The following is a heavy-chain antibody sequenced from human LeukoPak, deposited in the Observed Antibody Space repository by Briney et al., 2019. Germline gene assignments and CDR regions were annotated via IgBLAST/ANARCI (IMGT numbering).Heavy chain of an antibody. CDR1: GGSICSYY. CDR2: IYYSGST. CDR3: ARDSVTGSGSSKFGMDV. V-gene: IGHV4-59*01. J-gene: IGHJ6*02. D-gene: IGHD3-10*01. Sequence: SETLTLTCTVSGGSICSYYWSWLRQPPGKGLEWIGYIYYSGSTNYNPSLKSRVTISVDTSKNQFSLKLSSVTAADTAVYYCARDSVTGSGSSKFGMDVWGQGTTVTVSS.